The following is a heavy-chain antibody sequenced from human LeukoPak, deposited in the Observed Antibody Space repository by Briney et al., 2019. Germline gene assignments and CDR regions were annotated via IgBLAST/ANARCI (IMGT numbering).Heavy chain of an antibody. Sequence: SVKVSCKASGGSFSRYAISWVRQAPGQGLEWMGGIIPIFGTANYAQKFRGRVTITADESTRTAYMELRTLRSEDTAMYYCARGSGETGGYYYVYWGRGTPVTVSS. J-gene: IGHJ4*02. CDR3: ARGSGETGGYYYVY. CDR1: GGSFSRYA. CDR2: IIPIFGTA. V-gene: IGHV1-69*13. D-gene: IGHD3-22*01.